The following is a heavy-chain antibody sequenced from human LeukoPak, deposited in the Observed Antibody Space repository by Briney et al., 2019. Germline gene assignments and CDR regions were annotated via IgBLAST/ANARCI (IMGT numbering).Heavy chain of an antibody. Sequence: SENLSLTCTVSGGSISGSGYYRAWIRQPPEKGLEWIGSIYYSGTTYFNPSLKSRITISIDTSKNQFSLKLTSVTAADTAVYYCATGPPLGPGFWGQGTPVTVSS. J-gene: IGHJ4*02. CDR3: ATGPPLGPGF. V-gene: IGHV4-39*01. D-gene: IGHD7-27*01. CDR1: GGSISGSGYY. CDR2: IYYSGTT.